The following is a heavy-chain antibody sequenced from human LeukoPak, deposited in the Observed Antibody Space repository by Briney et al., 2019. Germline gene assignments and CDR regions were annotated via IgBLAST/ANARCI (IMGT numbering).Heavy chain of an antibody. J-gene: IGHJ4*02. CDR2: IYTSGST. V-gene: IGHV4-4*07. CDR1: GGSISSYY. D-gene: IGHD6-13*01. CDR3: ASSLFLAASPYYFDY. Sequence: MTPETLSLTCTVSGGSISSYYWSWIRQPAGKGLEWIGRIYTSGSTNYNPSLKSRVTMSVDTSKNQFSLKLSSVTAADTAVYYCASSLFLAASPYYFDYWGQGTLVTVSS.